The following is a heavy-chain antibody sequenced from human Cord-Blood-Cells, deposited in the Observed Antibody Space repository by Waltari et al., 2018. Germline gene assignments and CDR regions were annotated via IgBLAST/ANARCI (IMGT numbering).Heavy chain of an antibody. CDR1: GYTFTGYY. J-gene: IGHJ4*02. D-gene: IGHD3-16*01. CDR2: INPTSGGT. V-gene: IGHV1-2*02. CDR3: AREPGGKGGDY. Sequence: QVQLVQSGAEVKKPGASVKVSCKASGYTFTGYYMHWVRQAPGQGLEWMGWINPTSGGTNYAQKFQGRATMTRDTSISTAYMELSRLRSDDTAVYYCAREPGGKGGDYWGQGTLVTVSS.